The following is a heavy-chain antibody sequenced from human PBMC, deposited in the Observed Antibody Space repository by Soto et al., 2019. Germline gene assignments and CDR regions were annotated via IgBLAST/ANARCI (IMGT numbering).Heavy chain of an antibody. CDR1: DDSINSDKYY. Sequence: SETLSLTCSVSDDSINSDKYYWAWIRQPPGKGLEWIGSIYYRGNAYYTPSLQTRVTISLDQSRSQFSLKLNSVTAADSAVYFCASLGGLATHPYYFAFWGPGALVTVSS. CDR3: ASLGGLATHPYYFAF. V-gene: IGHV4-39*01. D-gene: IGHD3-16*01. J-gene: IGHJ4*02. CDR2: IYYRGNA.